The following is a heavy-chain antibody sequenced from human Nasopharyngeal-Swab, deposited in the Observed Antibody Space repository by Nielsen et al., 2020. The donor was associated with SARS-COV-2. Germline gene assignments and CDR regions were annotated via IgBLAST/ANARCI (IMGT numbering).Heavy chain of an antibody. CDR3: AKAPRGITMSYFQH. Sequence: ETLSLTWAASGFTFSSDAMSWDRQAPGKGLEWVSAISGRGGSTYYADSVKGRFTISRDNSKNTLYLQMNSLRAEDTAVYYCAKAPRGITMSYFQHWGQGTLVTVSS. V-gene: IGHV3-23*01. CDR2: ISGRGGST. CDR1: GFTFSSDA. D-gene: IGHD3-10*02. J-gene: IGHJ1*01.